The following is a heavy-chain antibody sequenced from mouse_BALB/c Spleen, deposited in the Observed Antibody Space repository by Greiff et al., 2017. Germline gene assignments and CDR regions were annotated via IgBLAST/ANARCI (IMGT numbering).Heavy chain of an antibody. CDR3: ARGRLRLPFAY. V-gene: IGHV2-9*02. Sequence: VQLQQSGPGLVAPSQSLSITCTVSGFSLTSYGVHWVRQPPGKGLEWLGVIWAGGSTNYNSALMSRLSISKDNSKSQVFLKMNSLQTDDTAMYYCARGRLRLPFAYWGQGTLVTVSA. CDR2: IWAGGST. D-gene: IGHD2-4*01. J-gene: IGHJ3*01. CDR1: GFSLTSYG.